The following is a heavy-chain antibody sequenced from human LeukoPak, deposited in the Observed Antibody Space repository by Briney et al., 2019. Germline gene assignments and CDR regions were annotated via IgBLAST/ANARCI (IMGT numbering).Heavy chain of an antibody. Sequence: PGGSLRLSCAASGFTFSTYSMNWVRQAPGKGLEWVSYISSSSSTIYYADSVKGRFTISRDNAKNSLYLQMNSLRAEDTAVYYCARVAIFGVVISYYMDVWGKGTTVTVSS. CDR3: ARVAIFGVVISYYMDV. V-gene: IGHV3-48*01. J-gene: IGHJ6*03. D-gene: IGHD3-3*01. CDR2: ISSSSSTI. CDR1: GFTFSTYS.